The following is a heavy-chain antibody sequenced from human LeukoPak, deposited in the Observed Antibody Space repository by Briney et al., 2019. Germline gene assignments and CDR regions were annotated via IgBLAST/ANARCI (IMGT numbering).Heavy chain of an antibody. Sequence: SETLSLTCTVSGGSISSYFWSWIRQPPGKGLEWIGYINNSGSSDYNPSLKSRVTFSVDTSKNQFSLRLSSVTAADTAVYYCGRRTYYDTLTGYNYWYFDLWGRGTLVTVSS. CDR2: INNSGSS. J-gene: IGHJ2*01. CDR1: GGSISSYF. D-gene: IGHD3-9*01. CDR3: GRRTYYDTLTGYNYWYFDL. V-gene: IGHV4-59*01.